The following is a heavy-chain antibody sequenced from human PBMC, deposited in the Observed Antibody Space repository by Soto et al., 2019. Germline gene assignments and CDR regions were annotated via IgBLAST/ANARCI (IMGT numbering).Heavy chain of an antibody. CDR2: IIPIFGTA. CDR1: GGTFSSYA. J-gene: IGHJ6*02. D-gene: IGHD6-13*01. CDR3: AREMPSTAAAYFYYGLNV. V-gene: IGHV1-69*13. Sequence: SVKVSCKASGGTFSSYAISWVRQAPGQGLEWMGGIIPIFGTANYAPRFQGRLTITADGSTDTVYMMLTSLKSEDTAVYYCAREMPSTAAAYFYYGLNVWGQGTSVTVSS.